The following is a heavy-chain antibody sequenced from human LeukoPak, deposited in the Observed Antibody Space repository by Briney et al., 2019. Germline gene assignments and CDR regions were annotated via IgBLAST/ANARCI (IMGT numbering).Heavy chain of an antibody. Sequence: SQTLSLTCTVSGGSISSGGYYWSWIRQHPGKGLEWIGSIYYSGSTYYNPSLKSRVTISVDTSKNQFSLKLSSVTAADTAVYYCARGHYDILTGYYPDAFDIWGQGTMVTVSS. CDR3: ARGHYDILTGYYPDAFDI. D-gene: IGHD3-9*01. CDR1: GGSISSGGYY. V-gene: IGHV4-31*03. CDR2: IYYSGST. J-gene: IGHJ3*02.